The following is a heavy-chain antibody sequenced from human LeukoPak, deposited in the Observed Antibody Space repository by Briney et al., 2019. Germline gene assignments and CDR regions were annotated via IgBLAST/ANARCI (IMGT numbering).Heavy chain of an antibody. Sequence: GGSLRLSCAASGFTFSSYWMSWVRQAPGKGLEWVANIKQDGSEKYYVDSVKGRFTISRDNAKNSLYLQMSSLRAEDTAVYYCARVRERYFDWLPPDYWGQGTLVTVSS. CDR1: GFTFSSYW. CDR2: IKQDGSEK. V-gene: IGHV3-7*03. CDR3: ARVRERYFDWLPPDY. D-gene: IGHD3-9*01. J-gene: IGHJ4*02.